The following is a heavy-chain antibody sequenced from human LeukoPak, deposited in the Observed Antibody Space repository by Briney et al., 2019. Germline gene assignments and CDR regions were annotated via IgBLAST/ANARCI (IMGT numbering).Heavy chain of an antibody. J-gene: IGHJ4*02. V-gene: IGHV3-74*01. CDR2: INSDGSSA. CDR1: GFTFSRYW. Sequence: GGSLRLSCAASGFTFSRYWMHWVRQAPGKGLVWVSRINSDGSSASDAGSVRGRFTISRDNAKNSLYLQMNSLTAEDTAVYYCARDLDYWGQGPLVTVSS. CDR3: ARDLDY.